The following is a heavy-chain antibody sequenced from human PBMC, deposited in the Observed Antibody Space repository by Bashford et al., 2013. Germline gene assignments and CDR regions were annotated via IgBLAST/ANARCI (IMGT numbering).Heavy chain of an antibody. J-gene: IGHJ6*02. CDR3: ARDLEYYYGSGSYRSGAIGMDV. CDR1: GGSISSYY. CDR2: IYYSGST. V-gene: IGHV4-59*12. Sequence: SETLSLTCTVSGGSISSYYWSWIRQPPGKGLEWIGYIYYSGSTNYNPSLKSRVTISVDTSKNQFSLKLSSVTAADTAVYYCARDLEYYYGSGSYRSGAIGMDVWGQGTTVTVSS. D-gene: IGHD3-10*01.